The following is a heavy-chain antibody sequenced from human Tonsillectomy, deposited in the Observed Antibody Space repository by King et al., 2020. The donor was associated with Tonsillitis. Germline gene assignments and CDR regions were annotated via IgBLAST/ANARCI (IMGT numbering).Heavy chain of an antibody. D-gene: IGHD6-19*01. Sequence: VQLQESGPGLVKPSETLSLTCIVSGDSISSFYWTWIRQPAGKGLEWIGRIYASGSTNYNPSLKSRVTMSADTSKNQFSLKLSSVTAADTAVYYCARWGSAWGFDYWGQGTLVTVSS. CDR2: IYASGST. CDR1: GDSISSFY. CDR3: ARWGSAWGFDY. V-gene: IGHV4-4*07. J-gene: IGHJ4*02.